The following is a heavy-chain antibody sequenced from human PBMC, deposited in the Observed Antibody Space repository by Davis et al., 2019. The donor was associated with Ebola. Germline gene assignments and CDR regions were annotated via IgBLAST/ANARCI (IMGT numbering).Heavy chain of an antibody. CDR3: AKDRVVPAAMVFDY. CDR2: IRYDGSNK. V-gene: IGHV3-30*02. Sequence: PGGSLRLSCAASGFTFSSYGMHWVRQAPGKGLEWVAFIRYDGSNKYYADSVKGRFTISRDNSKNTLYLQMNSLRAEDTAVYYCAKDRVVPAAMVFDYWSQGTLVTVSS. CDR1: GFTFSSYG. J-gene: IGHJ4*02. D-gene: IGHD2-2*01.